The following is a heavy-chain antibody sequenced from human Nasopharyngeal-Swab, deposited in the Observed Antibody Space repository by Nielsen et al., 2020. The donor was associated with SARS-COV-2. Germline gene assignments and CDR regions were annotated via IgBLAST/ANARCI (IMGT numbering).Heavy chain of an antibody. CDR3: ADPPFSEY. CDR2: TSAGTSST. J-gene: IGHJ4*02. CDR1: GFTLSVYS. V-gene: IGHV3-48*01. Sequence: GESLKISCAASGFTLSVYSVNWVRQAPGKGLEWVSDTSAGTSSTDYADSVKGRFTVSRDNSKNTLYLQMNSLRADDTAVYYCADPPFSEYWGQGTLVTVSS.